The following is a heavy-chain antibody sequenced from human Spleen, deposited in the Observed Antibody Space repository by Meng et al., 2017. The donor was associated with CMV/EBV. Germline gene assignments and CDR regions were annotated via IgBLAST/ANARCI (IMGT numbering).Heavy chain of an antibody. J-gene: IGHJ4*02. V-gene: IGHV4-61*02. CDR3: AREYSSSSRAFDY. D-gene: IGHD6-6*01. Sequence: VQLPEEGPGLGKPSRTPAPTCTVSGGSIISGIYYGSWIRQAAGKGLEWIGRIYTSGSRNYGPSLKSRVTISVDTSKNQFSLKLSSVTAADTAVYYCAREYSSSSRAFDYWGQGTLVTVSS. CDR1: GGSIISGIYY. CDR2: IYTSGSR.